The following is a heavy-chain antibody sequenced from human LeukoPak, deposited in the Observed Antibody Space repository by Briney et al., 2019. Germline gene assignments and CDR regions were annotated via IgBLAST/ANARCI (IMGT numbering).Heavy chain of an antibody. V-gene: IGHV3-23*01. CDR3: AKEETASGTALADY. CDR1: GFTFSSYA. J-gene: IGHJ4*02. Sequence: GGSLRLSCAASGFTFSSYAMSWVRQAPGKGLEWVSGNSGSGGSTSYADSVRGRFTISRDNSKNTLYLQMNSLRVEDTAVYFCAKEETASGTALADYWGQGTLVTVSS. D-gene: IGHD6-13*01. CDR2: NSGSGGST.